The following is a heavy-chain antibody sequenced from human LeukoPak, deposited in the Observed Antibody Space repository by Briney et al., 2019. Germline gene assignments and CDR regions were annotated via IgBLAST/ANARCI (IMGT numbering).Heavy chain of an antibody. CDR1: GFTFSSYW. CDR3: ARDRDWNDDFDI. Sequence: GGSLRLSCAASGFTFSSYWMSWVRQAPGKGLEWVASIKEDGSEKYYVDSVKGRFTISRDNAKKSLYLQMNSLRAEDTAVYYCARDRDWNDDFDIWGQGTMVTVSS. CDR2: IKEDGSEK. D-gene: IGHD1-1*01. V-gene: IGHV3-7*01. J-gene: IGHJ3*02.